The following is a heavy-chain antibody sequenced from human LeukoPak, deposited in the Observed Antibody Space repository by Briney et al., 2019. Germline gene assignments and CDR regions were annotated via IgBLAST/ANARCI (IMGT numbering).Heavy chain of an antibody. CDR2: IYYSGST. V-gene: IGHV4-59*01. J-gene: IGHJ3*02. CDR1: GGSISSYY. Sequence: PSETLSLTCTVPGGSISSYYWSWIRQPPGKGLEWIGYIYYSGSTNYNPSLKSRVTISVDTSKNQFSLKLSSVTAADTAVYYCARGWMKDAFDIWGQGTMVTASS. D-gene: IGHD5-12*01. CDR3: ARGWMKDAFDI.